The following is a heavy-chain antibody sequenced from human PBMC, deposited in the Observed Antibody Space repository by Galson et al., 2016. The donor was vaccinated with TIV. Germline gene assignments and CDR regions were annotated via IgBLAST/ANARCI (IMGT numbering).Heavy chain of an antibody. D-gene: IGHD5-12*01. CDR1: GGTFNSYD. V-gene: IGHV1-69*04. CDR3: SSASHLVPTVHHY. Sequence: SVKVSCKASGGTFNSYDISWLRQIPGEVFEWMGRINPAVGLTKYAQRFQGRFTITAAYMELSSLRSEDTAVYYCSSASHLVPTVHHYWGQGTLVTVSS. J-gene: IGHJ4*02. CDR2: INPAVGLT.